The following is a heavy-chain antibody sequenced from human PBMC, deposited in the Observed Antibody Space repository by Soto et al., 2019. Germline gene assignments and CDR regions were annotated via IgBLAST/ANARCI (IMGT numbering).Heavy chain of an antibody. V-gene: IGHV1-69*02. Sequence: QVQLVQSGAEVKKPGSSVKVSCKASGGTFSSYTISWVRQAPGQGLEWMGRIIPILGIANYAQKFQGRVTITAKNSAGTAYMGLGSLRSEATAVYYWARALGGGEGGFDYWGQGTLVTVSS. CDR2: IIPILGIA. CDR3: ARALGGGEGGFDY. D-gene: IGHD3-16*01. CDR1: GGTFSSYT. J-gene: IGHJ4*02.